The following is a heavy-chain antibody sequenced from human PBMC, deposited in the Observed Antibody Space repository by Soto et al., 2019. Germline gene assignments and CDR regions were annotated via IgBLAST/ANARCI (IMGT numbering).Heavy chain of an antibody. CDR1: GGSISSGGYY. V-gene: IGHV4-31*03. Sequence: SETLSLTCTVSGGSISSGGYYWSWIRQHPGKGLEWIGYIYYSGSTYYNPSLKSRVTISVDRSKNQFSLKLSSVTAADTAVYYCARGYGDYYYYYYGMDVWGQGTTVTVSS. CDR3: ARGYGDYYYYYYGMDV. CDR2: IYYSGST. J-gene: IGHJ6*02. D-gene: IGHD4-17*01.